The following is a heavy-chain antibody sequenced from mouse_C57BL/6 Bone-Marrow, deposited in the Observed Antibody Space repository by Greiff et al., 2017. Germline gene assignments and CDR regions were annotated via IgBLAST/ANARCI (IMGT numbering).Heavy chain of an antibody. Sequence: VQLQESGAELVKPGASVKLSCKASGYTFTEYTIPWVKQRSGQGLEWIGWFYPGSGSMKYTEKFKDKVTLAGDKSSSTIYMELSSLTSEDSAVYFGARAEDCGNYPYNSMDYWGQGTSVTVSS. CDR1: GYTFTEYT. J-gene: IGHJ4*01. D-gene: IGHD2-1*01. CDR3: ARAEDCGNYPYNSMDY. V-gene: IGHV1-62-2*01. CDR2: FYPGSGSM.